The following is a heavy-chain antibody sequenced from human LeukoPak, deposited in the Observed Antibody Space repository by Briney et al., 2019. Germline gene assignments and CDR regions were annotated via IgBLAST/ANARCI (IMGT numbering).Heavy chain of an antibody. CDR3: ARAAISGSYYGTFDY. CDR2: INHGGGST. Sequence: ASVKVFCKASGKSVTNHYMHLVRQAPGQGLEWKGIINHGGGSTSYAQNFQGRLTMTRDTSTSTVYMEMSSLRSEDTAVYYCARAAISGSYYGTFDYWGQGTLVTVSS. D-gene: IGHD1-26*01. V-gene: IGHV1-46*01. J-gene: IGHJ4*02. CDR1: GKSVTNHY.